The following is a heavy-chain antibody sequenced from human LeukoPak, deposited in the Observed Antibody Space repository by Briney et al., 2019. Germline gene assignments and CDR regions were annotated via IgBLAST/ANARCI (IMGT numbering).Heavy chain of an antibody. Sequence: PSETLSLTCTVSDDSFSSNYWTWIRQPPGKGLEWIGYISYTGSTNYNPSLKSRLTISVDTSKNQFSLKLSSVTAADTAVYYCARDPTTVTKGFDVWGLGTLVTVSS. J-gene: IGHJ3*01. CDR1: DDSFSSNY. CDR3: ARDPTTVTKGFDV. CDR2: ISYTGST. V-gene: IGHV4-59*01. D-gene: IGHD4-17*01.